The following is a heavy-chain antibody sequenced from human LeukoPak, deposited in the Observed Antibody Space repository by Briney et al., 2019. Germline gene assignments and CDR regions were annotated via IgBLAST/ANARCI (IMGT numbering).Heavy chain of an antibody. CDR1: GYTFTGYY. CDR2: INPSGGST. J-gene: IGHJ4*02. Sequence: ASVKVSCKASGYTFTGYYMHWVRQAPGQGLEWMGWINPSGGSTSYAQKFQGRVTMTRDTSTSTVYMELSSLRSEDTAVYYCARDWRDGSGSYYNVGDYWGQGTLVTVSS. D-gene: IGHD3-10*01. CDR3: ARDWRDGSGSYYNVGDY. V-gene: IGHV1-46*01.